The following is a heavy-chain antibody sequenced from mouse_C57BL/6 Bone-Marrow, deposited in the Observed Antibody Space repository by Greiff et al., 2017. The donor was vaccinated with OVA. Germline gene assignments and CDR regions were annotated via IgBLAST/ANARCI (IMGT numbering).Heavy chain of an antibody. Sequence: QVQLQQSGAELARPGASVKMSCKASGYTFTSYTMHWVKQRPGQGLEWIGYINPSSGYTKYNQKFKDKATLTADKSSSTAYMQLSSLTSEDSAVYFCARSSITTVVAKGYWYFDVWGTGTTVTVSS. CDR2: INPSSGYT. CDR1: GYTFTSYT. D-gene: IGHD1-1*01. J-gene: IGHJ1*03. CDR3: ARSSITTVVAKGYWYFDV. V-gene: IGHV1-4*01.